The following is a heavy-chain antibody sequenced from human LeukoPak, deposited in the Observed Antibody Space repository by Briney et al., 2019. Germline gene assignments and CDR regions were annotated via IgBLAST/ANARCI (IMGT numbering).Heavy chain of an antibody. CDR3: AKGWASTVQNYVDY. D-gene: IGHD2-2*01. CDR1: GFTFSSYT. CDR2: ISISGSTT. V-gene: IGHV3-23*01. J-gene: IGHJ4*02. Sequence: GGSLRLSCAASGFTFSSYTMNWVRQAPGKGLEWVSTISISGSTTYYADSLKGRFTISRDNSKNTLYLQMNSLRAEDTAIYYCAKGWASTVQNYVDYWGQGTLVTVSS.